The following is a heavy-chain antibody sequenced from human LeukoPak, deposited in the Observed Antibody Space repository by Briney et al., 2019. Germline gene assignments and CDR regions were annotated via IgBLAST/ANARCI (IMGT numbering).Heavy chain of an antibody. J-gene: IGHJ4*02. CDR3: ARRSSSSGGFDY. CDR1: GDTFSSYA. CDR2: IIPIFGTA. V-gene: IGHV1-69*05. D-gene: IGHD6-6*01. Sequence: SMKVSCKASGDTFSSYAISWVRQAPGHGLEWMGRIIPIFGTANYAQKFQGRVTITTDESTSTAYMELSSLRSEDTAVYYCARRSSSSGGFDYWGQGTLVTVSS.